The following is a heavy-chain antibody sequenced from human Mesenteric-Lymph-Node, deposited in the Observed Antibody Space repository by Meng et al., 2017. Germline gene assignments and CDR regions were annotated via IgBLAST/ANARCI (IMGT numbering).Heavy chain of an antibody. J-gene: IGHJ4*02. CDR2: INHSGST. CDR3: ARSGGYCSGGRCYSFDY. D-gene: IGHD2-15*01. CDR1: GDSIYSSTYY. Sequence: SETLSLTCTVSGDSIYSSTYYWVWIRQPPGKGLEWIGEINHSGSTNYNPSLKSRVTISVDTSKNQFSLKLSSVTAADTAVYYCARSGGYCSGGRCYSFDYWGQGTLVTVSS. V-gene: IGHV4-39*07.